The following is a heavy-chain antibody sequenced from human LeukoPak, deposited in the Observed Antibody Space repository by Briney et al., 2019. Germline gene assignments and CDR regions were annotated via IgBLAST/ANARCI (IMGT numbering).Heavy chain of an antibody. J-gene: IGHJ6*04. CDR1: GFTFDDYT. D-gene: IGHD1-14*01. V-gene: IGHV3-43*01. CDR2: ISWDGGST. Sequence: PGGSLRLSCAASGFTFDDYTMHWVRQAPGKGLEWVSLISWDGGSTYYADSVRGRFTISRDNSKNSLYLQMNSLRTEDTALYYCAKAEPAAAHMMDVWGKGTTVTVSS. CDR3: AKAEPAAAHMMDV.